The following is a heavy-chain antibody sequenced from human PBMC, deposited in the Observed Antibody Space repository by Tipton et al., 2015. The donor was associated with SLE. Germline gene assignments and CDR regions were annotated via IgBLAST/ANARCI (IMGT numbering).Heavy chain of an antibody. V-gene: IGHV4-59*01. CDR2: IYYSGST. CDR1: GGSISSYY. CDR3: AGGQLERRRFDY. J-gene: IGHJ4*02. Sequence: GLVKPSETLSLTCTVSGGSISSYYWSWIRQPPGKGLEWIGYIYYSGSTNYNPSLKSRVTISVDTSKNQFSLKLSSVTAADTAVYYCAGGQLERRRFDYWGQGTLVTVSS. D-gene: IGHD1-1*01.